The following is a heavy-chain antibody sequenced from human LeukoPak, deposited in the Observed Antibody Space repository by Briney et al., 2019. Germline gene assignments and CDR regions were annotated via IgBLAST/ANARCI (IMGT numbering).Heavy chain of an antibody. CDR3: ARYSGSYYLFDY. V-gene: IGHV4-34*01. J-gene: IGHJ4*02. D-gene: IGHD1-26*01. Sequence: SETLSLTCAVYGGSFSGYYWSWIRQPPGKGLEWIGEINHSGSTNYNPSLKSRVTIPVDTSKNQFSLRLSSVTAADTAVYYCARYSGSYYLFDYWGQGTLVTVSS. CDR1: GGSFSGYY. CDR2: INHSGST.